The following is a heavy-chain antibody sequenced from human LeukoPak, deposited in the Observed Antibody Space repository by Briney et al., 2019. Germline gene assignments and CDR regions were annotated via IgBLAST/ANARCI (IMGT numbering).Heavy chain of an antibody. D-gene: IGHD3-22*01. CDR2: ISGSGGST. CDR3: AKNATYYYDSSGYFY. CDR1: GFTFSSYG. V-gene: IGHV3-23*01. Sequence: GGSLRLSCAASGFTFSSYGMSWVRQAPGKGLEWVSAISGSGGSTYYADSEKGRFTIPRDNSKNTLYLQMNSLRAEDTAVYYCAKNATYYYDSSGYFYWGQGPLVTVSS. J-gene: IGHJ4*02.